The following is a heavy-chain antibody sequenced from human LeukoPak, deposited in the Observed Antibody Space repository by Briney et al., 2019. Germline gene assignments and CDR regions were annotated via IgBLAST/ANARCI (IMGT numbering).Heavy chain of an antibody. CDR2: IYTSGST. Sequence: SETLSLTGTVSGGSISSGSYYWSWIRQPAGKGLEWIGRIYTSGSTNYNPSLKSRVTISVDTSKNQFSLKLSSVTAADTAVYYCARAQNYYGSGSLVYWGQGTLVTVSS. CDR3: ARAQNYYGSGSLVY. V-gene: IGHV4-61*02. J-gene: IGHJ4*02. D-gene: IGHD3-10*01. CDR1: GGSISSGSYY.